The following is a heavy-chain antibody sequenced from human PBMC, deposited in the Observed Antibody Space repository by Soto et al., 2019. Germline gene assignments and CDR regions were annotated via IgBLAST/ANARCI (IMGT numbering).Heavy chain of an antibody. V-gene: IGHV4-31*11. CDR1: GGSIIIGGYY. J-gene: IGHJ4*02. D-gene: IGHD1-26*01. CDR2: IYYSGST. CDR3: ARTNSGSYTDLDY. Sequence: SEPLSLTCAVSGGSIIIGGYYWSWIRQHPGKGLEWIGYIYYSGSTYYNPSLKSRVTISVDTSKNQFSLKLSSVTAADTAVYYCARTNSGSYTDLDYWGQGPLVTVSS.